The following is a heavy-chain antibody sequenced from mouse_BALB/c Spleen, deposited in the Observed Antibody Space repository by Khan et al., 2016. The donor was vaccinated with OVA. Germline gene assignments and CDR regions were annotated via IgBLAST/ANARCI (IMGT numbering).Heavy chain of an antibody. J-gene: IGHJ1*01. Sequence: QIQLVQSGPELKKPGETVKISCKASGYTFTNYGMNWVKQAPGEGLKWMGWINTYTGEPTYADDFKGRFVFSLETSASTAYLQISNLKNEDMTTXFCARISSYWYSDVWGAGTTVTVSS. D-gene: IGHD6-2*01. CDR3: ARISSYWYSDV. CDR2: INTYTGEP. CDR1: GYTFTNYG. V-gene: IGHV9-1*02.